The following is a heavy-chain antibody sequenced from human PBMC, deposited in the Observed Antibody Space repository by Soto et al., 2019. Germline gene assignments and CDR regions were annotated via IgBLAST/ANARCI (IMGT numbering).Heavy chain of an antibody. CDR3: AREGLYGSMQDNIFDI. Sequence: QVQLVQSGAEVKRSGASVRISCKASGYTFNRHDINWVRQATGQGPEWIGWMNPNSGNTGYAQKFQGRVNMTRDSSITIAYMDLGSLPSEDTAIYYCAREGLYGSMQDNIFDIWGQGRIVSVSS. J-gene: IGHJ3*02. V-gene: IGHV1-8*01. D-gene: IGHD6-19*01. CDR1: GYTFNRHD. CDR2: MNPNSGNT.